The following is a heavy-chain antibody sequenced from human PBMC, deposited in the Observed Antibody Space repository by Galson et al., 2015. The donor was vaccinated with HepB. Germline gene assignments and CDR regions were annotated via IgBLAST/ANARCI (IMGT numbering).Heavy chain of an antibody. CDR3: ARDKITAAGSFDY. V-gene: IGHV1-46*01. J-gene: IGHJ4*02. Sequence: SCKASGYTFTSNNMHWVRQAPGQGLEWMGIINPSDGSTTYAQKSQGRVTMTRDTSTSTVYVELSSLRSEDTAVYYCARDKITAAGSFDYWGQGTLVTVSS. CDR2: INPSDGST. D-gene: IGHD6-13*01. CDR1: GYTFTSNN.